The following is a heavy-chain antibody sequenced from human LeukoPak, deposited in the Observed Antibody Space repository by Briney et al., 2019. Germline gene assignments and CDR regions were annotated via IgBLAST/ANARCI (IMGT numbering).Heavy chain of an antibody. CDR1: GGSISSYY. D-gene: IGHD3-10*01. CDR3: AREGMVRGVTRNWFDP. V-gene: IGHV4-4*07. CDR2: IYTSGST. J-gene: IGHJ5*02. Sequence: SETLSLTCTVSGGSISSYYWSWIRQPPGKGLEWIGRIYTSGSTNYNPSLKSRVTMSVDTSKNQFSLKLSSVTAADTAVYYCAREGMVRGVTRNWFDPWGQGTLVTVSS.